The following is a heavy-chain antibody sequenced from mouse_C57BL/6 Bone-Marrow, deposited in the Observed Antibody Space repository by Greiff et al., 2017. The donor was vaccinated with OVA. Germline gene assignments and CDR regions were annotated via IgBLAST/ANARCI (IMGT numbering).Heavy chain of an antibody. D-gene: IGHD3-2*02. J-gene: IGHJ3*01. CDR3: ARGARNSSGYWLAY. Sequence: QVHVKQPGAELVMPGASVKLSCKASGYTFTSYWMHWVKQRPGQGLEWIGEIDPSDSYTNYNQKFKGKSTLTVDKSSSTAYMQLSSLTSEDSAVYYFARGARNSSGYWLAYWGQGTLVTVSA. CDR2: IDPSDSYT. V-gene: IGHV1-69*01. CDR1: GYTFTSYW.